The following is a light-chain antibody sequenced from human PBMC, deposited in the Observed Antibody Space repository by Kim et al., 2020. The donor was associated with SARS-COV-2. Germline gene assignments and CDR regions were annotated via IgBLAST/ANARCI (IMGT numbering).Light chain of an antibody. CDR1: SSDVGSYNR. V-gene: IGLV2-18*02. CDR3: SSYTSSSTYV. J-gene: IGLJ1*01. CDR2: EVS. Sequence: GQSCTLSCTGTSSDVGSYNRVSWYQQPPGTAPKLMIYEVSNRPSGVPDRFSGSKSGNTASLTISGLQAEDEADYYCSSYTSSSTYVFGTGTKVTVL.